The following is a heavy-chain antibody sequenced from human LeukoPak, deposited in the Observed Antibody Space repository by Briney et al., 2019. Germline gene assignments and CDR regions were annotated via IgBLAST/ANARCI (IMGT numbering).Heavy chain of an antibody. CDR2: ISSSGGST. J-gene: IGHJ4*02. V-gene: IGHV3-23*01. CDR3: VGVLKSTLDSSGKSYYFDY. D-gene: IGHD3-22*01. Sequence: PGGSLRLSCAASGFTVSSNYMSWVRQAPGKGLEWVSAISSSGGSTYYADSVKGWFTISRDNSKNTLSLQMSSLRAEDTAVYYCVGVLKSTLDSSGKSYYFDYWGQGTLVTVSS. CDR1: GFTVSSNY.